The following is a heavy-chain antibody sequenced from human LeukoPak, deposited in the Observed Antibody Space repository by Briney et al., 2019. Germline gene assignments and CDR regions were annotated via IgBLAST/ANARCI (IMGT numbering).Heavy chain of an antibody. CDR2: IIPIFGTA. Sequence: ASVKVSCKASGGTFSSYAISWVRQAPGQGREWMGGIIPIFGTANYARKFQGRVTITADESTSTAYMELSTLRSEDTAVYYCARDFAVAPYYYAMDVWGRGTTVTVSS. CDR1: GGTFSSYA. J-gene: IGHJ6*02. V-gene: IGHV1-69*13. D-gene: IGHD3-3*01. CDR3: ARDFAVAPYYYAMDV.